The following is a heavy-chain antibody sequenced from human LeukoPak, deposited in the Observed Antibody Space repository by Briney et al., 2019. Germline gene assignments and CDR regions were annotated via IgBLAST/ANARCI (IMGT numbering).Heavy chain of an antibody. J-gene: IGHJ4*02. CDR1: GYTLTELS. Sequence: ASVKVSCKVSGYTLTELSMHWVRQAPGKGLEWMGGFDPEDGETIYAQKFQGRVTMTEDTSTDTAYMELSSLKSEDTAVYYCATDTYDILTGYYIPTFDYWGQGTLVTVSS. V-gene: IGHV1-24*01. CDR3: ATDTYDILTGYYIPTFDY. CDR2: FDPEDGET. D-gene: IGHD3-9*01.